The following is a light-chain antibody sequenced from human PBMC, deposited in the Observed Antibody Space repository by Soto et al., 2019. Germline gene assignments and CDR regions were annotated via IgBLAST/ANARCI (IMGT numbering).Light chain of an antibody. CDR2: ATS. CDR3: QQTYITPPYT. CDR1: QSISTY. J-gene: IGKJ2*01. V-gene: IGKV1-39*01. Sequence: DVQMTQSPSSLSASIGDRVTITCRASQSISTYLNWYQHKPGKAPKLLIYATSNLQSGVPSRFSGSGSGTDFSITISSLHPADFATYYCQQTYITPPYTFGQGTKLEI.